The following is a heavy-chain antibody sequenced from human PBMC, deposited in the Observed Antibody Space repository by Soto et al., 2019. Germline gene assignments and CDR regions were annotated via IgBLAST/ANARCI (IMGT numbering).Heavy chain of an antibody. V-gene: IGHV3-48*03. Sequence: GGSLRLSCVASGFGFSSYEMTWIRQAPGKGLEWISYISSSGSAIYYADSVKGRFTISRDNAKNSLYLQMNSLRAEDTAVYYCARDYPRPRDWGQGTQVTVSS. CDR1: GFGFSSYE. J-gene: IGHJ4*02. CDR2: ISSSGSAI. CDR3: ARDYPRPRD.